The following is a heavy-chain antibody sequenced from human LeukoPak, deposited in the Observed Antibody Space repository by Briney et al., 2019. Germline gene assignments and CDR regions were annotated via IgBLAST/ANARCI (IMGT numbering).Heavy chain of an antibody. J-gene: IGHJ6*04. CDR3: ARGRGTFGV. CDR2: INHSGST. V-gene: IGHV4-34*01. Sequence: SEALSLTCAVYGGSFGGYYWSWIRQPPGKGLEWIGEINHSGSTNYNPSLKSRVTISVDTSKNQFSLKLSSVTAADTAVYYCARGRGTFGVWGKGTTVTVSS. D-gene: IGHD3-16*01. CDR1: GGSFGGYY.